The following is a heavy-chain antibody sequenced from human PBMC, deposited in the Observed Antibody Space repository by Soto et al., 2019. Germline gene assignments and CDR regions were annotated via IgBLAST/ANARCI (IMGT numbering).Heavy chain of an antibody. D-gene: IGHD3-9*01. CDR2: IIPMFGTT. CDR1: GGTLSNYA. J-gene: IGHJ4*02. V-gene: IGHV1-69*01. Sequence: QVQLVQSGAEVKKPGSSVKVSCKDSGGTLSNYAVTWVRQAPGRGLEWMGGIIPMFGTTKYAQKFQGRVTITADESTTTGYMELRNLRSDDTAVYYCARGILYDILTGYYFDYWGQGTLVTVSS. CDR3: ARGILYDILTGYYFDY.